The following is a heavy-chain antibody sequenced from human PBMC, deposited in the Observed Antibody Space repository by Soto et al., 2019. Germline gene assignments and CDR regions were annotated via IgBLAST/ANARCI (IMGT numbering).Heavy chain of an antibody. V-gene: IGHV3-30-3*01. CDR1: GFTFSSYA. D-gene: IGHD6-6*01. CDR3: ARSLAAIPSYYYYYYGMDV. J-gene: IGHJ6*02. Sequence: QVQLVESGGGVVQPGRSLRLSCAASGFTFSSYAMHWVRQAPGKGLEWVAVISYDGSNKYYADSVKGRFTISRDNSKNTLYMQMNSLRAEDTAVYYCARSLAAIPSYYYYYYGMDVWGQGTTVTVSS. CDR2: ISYDGSNK.